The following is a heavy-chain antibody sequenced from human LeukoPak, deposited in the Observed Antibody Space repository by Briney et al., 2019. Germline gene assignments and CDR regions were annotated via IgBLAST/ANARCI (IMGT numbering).Heavy chain of an antibody. V-gene: IGHV1-69*02. D-gene: IGHD6-13*01. CDR1: GGTFSTYT. Sequence: ASVNISCKDSGGTFSTYTLNWVRQAPGQGLEWMGRIDPLRDIVNYAQKFQGRGTITADKSSNTAYMELASLTSEDTAVYYCARMPSPDGRSSVDYWGQGTLVIVSS. CDR3: ARMPSPDGRSSVDY. J-gene: IGHJ4*02. CDR2: IDPLRDIV.